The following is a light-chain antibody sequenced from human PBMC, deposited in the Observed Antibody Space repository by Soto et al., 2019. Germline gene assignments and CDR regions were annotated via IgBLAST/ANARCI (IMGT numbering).Light chain of an antibody. CDR1: QSVSSY. CDR3: QQRSNWPRFT. J-gene: IGKJ3*01. V-gene: IGKV3-11*01. CDR2: DAS. Sequence: EIVLPQSPATLSLSPGERATLSCRASQSVSSYLAWYQQKPGQAPRLLIYDASNSATGIPARFSGSGSGTDFTLTISSLEPEDFAVYYCQQRSNWPRFTFGPGTKVYIK.